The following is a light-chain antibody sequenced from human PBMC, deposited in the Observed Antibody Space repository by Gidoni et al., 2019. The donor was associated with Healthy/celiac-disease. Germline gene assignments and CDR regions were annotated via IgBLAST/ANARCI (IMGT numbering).Light chain of an antibody. CDR1: HSDVYSSNNKNY. CDR2: WAS. J-gene: IGKJ5*01. V-gene: IGKV4-1*01. Sequence: DTVITHSPDPLAVSLGERAPLYRNSSHSDVYSSNNKNYLAWYQQKPDQPPKLLIYWASTREAGVPDRCSGSGSGTDFSLTISSLQAEDVAVYYCQQDYSTLITFGQGTRLEIK. CDR3: QQDYSTLIT.